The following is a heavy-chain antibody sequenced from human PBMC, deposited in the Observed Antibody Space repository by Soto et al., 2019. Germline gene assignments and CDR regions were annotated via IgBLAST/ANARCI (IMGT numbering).Heavy chain of an antibody. CDR3: ARFNCISSSCYEGYFDY. D-gene: IGHD2-2*01. Sequence: QVQLVQSGAEVKKPGASVKVSCKTSGYTFTTYGISWVRQAPGQGLEWMGWISTDIGNTNYAQKVQDRVTMTTDTSTSTAYMELRSLRSVDTAVYYCARFNCISSSCYEGYFDYWGQGTLVTVSS. J-gene: IGHJ4*02. CDR1: GYTFTTYG. V-gene: IGHV1-18*01. CDR2: ISTDIGNT.